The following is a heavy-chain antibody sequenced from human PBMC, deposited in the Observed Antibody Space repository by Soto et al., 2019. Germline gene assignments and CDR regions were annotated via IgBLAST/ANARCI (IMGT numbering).Heavy chain of an antibody. Sequence: AGGSLRFSCVASGFSFNTHAMTWVRQAPGKGLEWVSVISAGSGNAYYAESVKGRFTVSRDNSKNTLWLHMDSLRAEDTGLYYCARQKLKSSTWYGSLDSWGQGTLVTVSS. V-gene: IGHV3-23*01. J-gene: IGHJ5*02. CDR2: ISAGSGNA. CDR3: ARQKLKSSTWYGSLDS. CDR1: GFSFNTHA. D-gene: IGHD2-2*01.